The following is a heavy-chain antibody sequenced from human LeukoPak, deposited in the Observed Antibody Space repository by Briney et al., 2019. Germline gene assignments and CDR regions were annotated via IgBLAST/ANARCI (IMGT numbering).Heavy chain of an antibody. CDR3: ARDRYGDGFAHFDY. CDR2: ITPSGGT. CDR1: GYTFTSYA. J-gene: IGHJ4*02. V-gene: IGHV1-2*02. Sequence: ASVKVSCKSSGYTFTSYAMHWVRQAPGQGLEWMGWITPSGGTNYPQKFQGRVAITRDTSITTAYMDLSRLTSDDTAVYYCARDRYGDGFAHFDYWGQGALVTVSS. D-gene: IGHD5-24*01.